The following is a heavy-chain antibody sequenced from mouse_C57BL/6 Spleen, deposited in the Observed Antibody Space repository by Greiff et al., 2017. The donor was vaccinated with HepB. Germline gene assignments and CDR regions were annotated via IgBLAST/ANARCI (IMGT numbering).Heavy chain of an antibody. Sequence: EVQGVESGGGLVKPGGSLKLSCAASGFTFSAYGMHWVRQAPEKGLEWVAYISSGSSTIYYADTVKGRFTISRDNAKNTLFLQMTSLRSEDTARYYCARPFFNWGQGTSVTVSS. V-gene: IGHV5-17*01. J-gene: IGHJ4*01. CDR3: ARPFFN. CDR1: GFTFSAYG. CDR2: ISSGSSTI.